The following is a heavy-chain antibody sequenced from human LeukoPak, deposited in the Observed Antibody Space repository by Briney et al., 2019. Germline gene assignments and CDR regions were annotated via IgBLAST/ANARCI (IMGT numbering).Heavy chain of an antibody. D-gene: IGHD5-18*01. CDR2: INAGNGNT. CDR3: ARDRRGYSYGFFDY. CDR1: GYTFTSYA. V-gene: IGHV1-3*01. J-gene: IGHJ4*02. Sequence: ASVKVSCKASGYTFTSYAMHWVRQAPGQRLEWMGWINAGNGNTKYSQKFQGRVTITRDTSASTACMELSSLKSEDTAVYYCARDRRGYSYGFFDYWGQGTLVTVSS.